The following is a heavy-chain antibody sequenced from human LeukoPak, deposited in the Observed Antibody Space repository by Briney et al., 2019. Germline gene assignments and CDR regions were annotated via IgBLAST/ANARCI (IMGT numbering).Heavy chain of an antibody. J-gene: IGHJ5*02. Sequence: GGSLILSCAASGFTFSRNNMHWVRQAPGKGLEYVSSITGNGGDTYYANSVKGRFTISRDNSKNMLYLQMGSLRTEDMGVYYCASLDTSMAWGQGTLVIVSS. V-gene: IGHV3-64*01. CDR2: ITGNGGDT. CDR3: ASLDTSMA. CDR1: GFTFSRNN. D-gene: IGHD5-18*01.